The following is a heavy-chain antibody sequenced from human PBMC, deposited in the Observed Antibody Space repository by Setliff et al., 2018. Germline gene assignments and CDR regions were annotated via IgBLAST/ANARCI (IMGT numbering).Heavy chain of an antibody. D-gene: IGHD4-17*01. CDR3: VRDLGRWALDF. V-gene: IGHV1-18*01. Sequence: ASVKVSCKTSGYMFTTYGISWVRQDPGQGLEWMGWIRVYDGYTDYAQKFQGRVTMTKDTSTSTAYMELRSLRPDDTAVYYCVRDLGRWALDFWGQGTLVTVSS. CDR1: GYMFTTYG. J-gene: IGHJ4*02. CDR2: IRVYDGYT.